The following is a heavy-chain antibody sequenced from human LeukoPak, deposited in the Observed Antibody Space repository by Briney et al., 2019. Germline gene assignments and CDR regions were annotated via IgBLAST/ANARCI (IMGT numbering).Heavy chain of an antibody. CDR1: GGTFSSYA. CDR3: ARGSVPSYYDFWSGYSTSANWFDP. V-gene: IGHV1-69*04. J-gene: IGHJ5*02. CDR2: IIPILGIA. D-gene: IGHD3-3*01. Sequence: GASVKVSCKASGGTFSSYAISWVRQAPGQGLEWMGRIIPILGIANYAQKFQGRVTITADKSTSTAYMELSSLRSEDTAVYYCARGSVPSYYDFWSGYSTSANWFDPWGQGTLVTVSS.